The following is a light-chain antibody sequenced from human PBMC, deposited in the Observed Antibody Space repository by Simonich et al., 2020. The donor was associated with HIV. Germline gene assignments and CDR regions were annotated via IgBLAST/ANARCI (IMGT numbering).Light chain of an antibody. Sequence: DIVMTQSPDSLAVSLGERATINCKSSQSVLYSSNNKNYLTWYQQKPGQPPKLLIHWASSRESGVPDRFSGSGSGTDFPLTISSLQAEDVAVYYCQQYYNTLWTFGQGTKVEIK. CDR1: QSVLYSSNNKNY. CDR3: QQYYNTLWT. V-gene: IGKV4-1*01. CDR2: WAS. J-gene: IGKJ1*01.